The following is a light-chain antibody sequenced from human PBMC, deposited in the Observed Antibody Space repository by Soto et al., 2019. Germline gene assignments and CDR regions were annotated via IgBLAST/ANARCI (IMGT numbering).Light chain of an antibody. Sequence: EIVLTQSPGTLSLSPGERATLSCRASQSVSSSYLAWYQQKPGQAPRLLIYGASSRATGIPDRFSGSGSGTDFTLTISSLQPEDFATYYCQQANSFPWTFGRGTKVDIK. CDR1: QSVSSSY. V-gene: IGKV3-20*01. CDR2: GAS. CDR3: QQANSFPWT. J-gene: IGKJ1*01.